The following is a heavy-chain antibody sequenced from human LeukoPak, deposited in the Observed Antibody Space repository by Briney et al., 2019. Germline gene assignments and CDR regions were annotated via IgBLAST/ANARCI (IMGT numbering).Heavy chain of an antibody. J-gene: IGHJ5*02. D-gene: IGHD3-10*01. CDR2: INHSGST. CDR3: ARHRTYGSGRSWFDP. CDR1: GGSSSGYY. V-gene: IGHV4-34*01. Sequence: SETLSLTCVLYGGSSSGYYWSWIRQPPGKGLEWIGEINHSGSTNYNPSLKSRVTISVDTSKNQFSLKLSSVTAADTAVYYCARHRTYGSGRSWFDPWGQGTLVTVSS.